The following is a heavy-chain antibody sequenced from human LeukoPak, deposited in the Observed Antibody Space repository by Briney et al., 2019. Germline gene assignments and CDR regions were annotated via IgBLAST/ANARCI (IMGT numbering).Heavy chain of an antibody. D-gene: IGHD2/OR15-2a*01. CDR2: INHSGST. Sequence: SETLSLTCAVYGGSFSGYYWSWIRQPPGKGLEWIGEINHSGSTNYNPSLKSRVTISVDTSKNQFSLKLSSVTAADTAVYYCARDFSTDAFDIWGQGTMVTLSS. V-gene: IGHV4-34*01. CDR1: GGSFSGYY. J-gene: IGHJ3*02. CDR3: ARDFSTDAFDI.